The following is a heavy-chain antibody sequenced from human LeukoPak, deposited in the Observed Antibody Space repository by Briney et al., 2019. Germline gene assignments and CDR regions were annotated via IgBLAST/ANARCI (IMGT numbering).Heavy chain of an antibody. CDR2: INHRGST. CDR3: ARGDILTGYSY. CDR1: GGSFRGYY. D-gene: IGHD3-9*01. Sequence: SETLSLTCAVYGGSFRGYYWSWIRQPPGKGLEWIGEINHRGSTKYNPSLKSRVTISVDTSKNQFSLNLRSATAADTAVFYCARGDILTGYSYWGQGTLVTVSS. J-gene: IGHJ4*02. V-gene: IGHV4-34*01.